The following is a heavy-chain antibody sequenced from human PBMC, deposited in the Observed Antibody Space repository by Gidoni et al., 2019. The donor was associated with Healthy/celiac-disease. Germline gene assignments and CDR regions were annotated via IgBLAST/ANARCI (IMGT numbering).Heavy chain of an antibody. V-gene: IGHV3-9*01. Sequence: EVQLVESGGGLVQPGRSLRLSCAASGFTFDDYAMHWVRQAPGKGLEWVSGISWNSGSIGYADSGKGRFTISRDNAKNSLYLQMNSLRAEDTALYYCAKDWGSGWYKPFSNYYYYYYGMDVWGQGTTVTVSS. CDR2: ISWNSGSI. CDR3: AKDWGSGWYKPFSNYYYYYYGMDV. J-gene: IGHJ6*02. CDR1: GFTFDDYA. D-gene: IGHD6-19*01.